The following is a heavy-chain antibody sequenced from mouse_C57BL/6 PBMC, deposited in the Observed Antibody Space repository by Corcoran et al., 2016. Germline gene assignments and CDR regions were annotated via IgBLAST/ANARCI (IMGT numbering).Heavy chain of an antibody. J-gene: IGHJ1*03. CDR2: INPNNGGT. D-gene: IGHD2-4*01. CDR1: GYTFTDYY. V-gene: IGHV1-26*01. CDR3: ARLGYYDYDGDWYFDV. Sequence: EVQLQQSGPELVKPGASVKISCKASGYTFTDYYMNWVKQSHGKSLEWIGDINPNNGGTSYNQKFKGKATLTVDKSSSTAYMELRSLTSEDSAVYYCARLGYYDYDGDWYFDVWATGTTVTVSS.